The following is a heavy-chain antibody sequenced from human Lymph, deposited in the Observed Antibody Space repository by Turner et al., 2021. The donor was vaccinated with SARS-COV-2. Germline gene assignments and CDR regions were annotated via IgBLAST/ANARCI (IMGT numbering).Heavy chain of an antibody. CDR1: CYTFTSYG. V-gene: IGHV1-18*01. J-gene: IGHJ6*02. CDR3: AVAGMNYDLLWKTYYYYGMDV. Sequence: QVQLVQSGAEVKKPGASVTVSCMASCYTFTSYGISWVRQAPGQGLEWMGWISTYNGNTNYAQKLKGRVTMTTDTATSTAYMELRSLRSDDTAVYYCAVAGMNYDLLWKTYYYYGMDVWGQGTTVTVSS. CDR2: ISTYNGNT. D-gene: IGHD6-19*01.